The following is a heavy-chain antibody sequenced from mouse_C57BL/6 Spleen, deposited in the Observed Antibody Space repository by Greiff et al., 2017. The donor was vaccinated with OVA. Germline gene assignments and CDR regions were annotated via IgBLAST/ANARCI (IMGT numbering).Heavy chain of an antibody. J-gene: IGHJ2*01. CDR3: TKVYDYEYYFDY. CDR1: GYTFTSYW. CDR2: IYPGNSDT. D-gene: IGHD2-4*01. Sequence: VQLQQSGTVLARPGASVKMSRKTSGYTFTSYWMHWVKQRPGQGLEWIGAIYPGNSDTSYNQKFKGKAKLTAVTSASTAYMELSSLTNEDSAVYYCTKVYDYEYYFDYWGQVTTLTVSS. V-gene: IGHV1-5*01.